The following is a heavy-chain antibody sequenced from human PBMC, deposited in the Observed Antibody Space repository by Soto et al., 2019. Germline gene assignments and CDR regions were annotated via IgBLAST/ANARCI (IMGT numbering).Heavy chain of an antibody. Sequence: SETLSLTCTVAGGSSSSHYWSWIRQPPGKGLEWIGYIYYSGSTNYNPSLKSRVTISVDTSKNQFSLKLSSVTAADTAVYYCARAFRYCTNGVCYDDWFDPWGQGTLVTVSS. CDR3: ARAFRYCTNGVCYDDWFDP. D-gene: IGHD2-8*01. V-gene: IGHV4-59*11. J-gene: IGHJ5*02. CDR1: GGSSSSHY. CDR2: IYYSGST.